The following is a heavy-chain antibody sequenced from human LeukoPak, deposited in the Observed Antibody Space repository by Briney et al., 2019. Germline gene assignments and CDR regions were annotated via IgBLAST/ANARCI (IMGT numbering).Heavy chain of an antibody. Sequence: GGSLRLSCAASGFTFSSYGMHWVRQAPGKGLEWVVVIWYDGSNKYYADSVKGRFTISRDNSKNTLYLQMNSLRAEDTAVYYCARDHCSSTSCPNLYYYYYYMDVWGKGTTVTVSS. CDR3: ARDHCSSTSCPNLYYYYYYMDV. CDR2: IWYDGSNK. D-gene: IGHD2-2*01. V-gene: IGHV3-33*01. CDR1: GFTFSSYG. J-gene: IGHJ6*03.